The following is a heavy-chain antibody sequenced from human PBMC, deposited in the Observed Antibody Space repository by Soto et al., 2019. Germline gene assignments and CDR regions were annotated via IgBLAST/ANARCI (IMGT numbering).Heavy chain of an antibody. V-gene: IGHV1-8*01. J-gene: IGHJ4*02. CDR2: TNPNSGNT. CDR3: ARGRGYCSSTSCNTFDY. D-gene: IGHD2-2*02. CDR1: GYTFTSYD. Sequence: ASVKVSCKASGYTFTSYDINWVRQATGQGLEWMGWTNPNSGNTGYAQKFQGRVTMTRNTSISTAYMELSSLRSEDTAVYYCARGRGYCSSTSCNTFDYWGQGTLVTVSS.